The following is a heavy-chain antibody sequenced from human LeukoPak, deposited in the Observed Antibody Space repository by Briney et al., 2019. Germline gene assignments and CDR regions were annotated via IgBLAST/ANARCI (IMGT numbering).Heavy chain of an antibody. CDR1: GFTFSTYA. V-gene: IGHV3-23*01. Sequence: PGGSLRLSCAASGFTFSTYAMSWVRQVPGKGLEWVSTISNDAVRTYYADSVKGRFTISRDNAKNSLYLQINSLRAEDTALYYCTRGTGGSAWGQGTLVTVSS. CDR3: TRGTGGSA. J-gene: IGHJ5*02. D-gene: IGHD2-15*01. CDR2: ISNDAVRT.